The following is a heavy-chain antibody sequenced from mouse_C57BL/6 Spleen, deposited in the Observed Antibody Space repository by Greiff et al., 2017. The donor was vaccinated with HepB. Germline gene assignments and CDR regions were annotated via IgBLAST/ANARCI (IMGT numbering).Heavy chain of an antibody. V-gene: IGHV1-82*01. D-gene: IGHD1-1*01. CDR1: GYAFSSSW. CDR3: ARGGITTRYFDV. Sequence: QVQLKQSGPELVKPGASVKISCKASGYAFSSSWMNWVKQRPGKGLEWIGRIYPGDGDTNYNGKFKGKATLTADKSSSTAYMQLSSLTSEDSAVYFCARGGITTRYFDVWGTGTTVTVSS. J-gene: IGHJ1*03. CDR2: IYPGDGDT.